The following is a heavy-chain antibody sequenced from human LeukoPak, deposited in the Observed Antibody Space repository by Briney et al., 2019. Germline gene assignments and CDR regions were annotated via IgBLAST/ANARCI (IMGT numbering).Heavy chain of an antibody. CDR3: ARKPTGRAFDI. D-gene: IGHD4-17*01. J-gene: IGHJ3*02. CDR2: ISANNGDT. Sequence: GASVKVSCKASGYTFTSYGISWVRQAPGQGLDYMGWISANNGDTEYAQNLQGRVTMTTDTSTSTAYMEVRSLGSDDTAVYYCARKPTGRAFDIWGQGTMVTVSS. CDR1: GYTFTSYG. V-gene: IGHV1-18*04.